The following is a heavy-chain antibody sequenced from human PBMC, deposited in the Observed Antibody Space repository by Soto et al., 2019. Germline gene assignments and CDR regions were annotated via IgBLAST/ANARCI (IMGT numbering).Heavy chain of an antibody. J-gene: IGHJ6*02. CDR3: ARATPSSYYGMDV. Sequence: GGSLRLSCAASGFTFSSYSMNWVRQAPGKGLEWVSYISSSSSTIYYADSVKGRFTISRDNAKNSLYLQMNSLRAEDTAVYYCARATPSSYYGMDVWGQGTTVTVSS. CDR1: GFTFSSYS. D-gene: IGHD2-15*01. CDR2: ISSSSSTI. V-gene: IGHV3-48*01.